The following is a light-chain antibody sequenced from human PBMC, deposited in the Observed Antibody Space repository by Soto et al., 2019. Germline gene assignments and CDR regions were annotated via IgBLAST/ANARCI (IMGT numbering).Light chain of an antibody. CDR1: SSDVGSYNL. J-gene: IGLJ1*01. Sequence: QSVLTQPASVSGSPGQSITISCTGTSSDVGSYNLVSWYQQHPGKAPKLMIYEGSKRPSGVSNRFSGSKSGNTASLTISGLQAEDEADYYCCSSAASYVFGTGTKLTVL. CDR3: CSSAASYV. V-gene: IGLV2-23*01. CDR2: EGS.